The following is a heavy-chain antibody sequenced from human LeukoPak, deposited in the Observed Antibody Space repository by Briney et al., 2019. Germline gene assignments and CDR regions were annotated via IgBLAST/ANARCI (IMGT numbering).Heavy chain of an antibody. J-gene: IGHJ3*02. Sequence: GGSLRLSCTASGFTFRDYTMSWVRQAPGKGLEWVGFIRSNPYGGTTDYAAPVKGRFTISRDDSKNTLYLQMNSLKTEDTAVYYCTTDPAATVLWFGETDAFDIWGQGTMVTVSS. CDR1: GFTFRDYT. CDR2: IRSNPYGGTT. D-gene: IGHD3-10*01. CDR3: TTDPAATVLWFGETDAFDI. V-gene: IGHV3-49*04.